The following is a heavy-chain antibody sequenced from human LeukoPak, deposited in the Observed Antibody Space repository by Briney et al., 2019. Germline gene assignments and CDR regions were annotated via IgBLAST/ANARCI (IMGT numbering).Heavy chain of an antibody. CDR3: ARVLGFWSGYFSYFDY. CDR2: ISAYNGNT. D-gene: IGHD3-3*01. V-gene: IGHV1-18*01. J-gene: IGHJ4*02. Sequence: ASVKVSRKASGYTFTSYGISWVRQAPGQGLEWMGWISAYNGNTNYAQKLQGRVTMTTDTSTSTAYMELRSLRSDDTAVYYCARVLGFWSGYFSYFDYWGQGTLVTVSS. CDR1: GYTFTSYG.